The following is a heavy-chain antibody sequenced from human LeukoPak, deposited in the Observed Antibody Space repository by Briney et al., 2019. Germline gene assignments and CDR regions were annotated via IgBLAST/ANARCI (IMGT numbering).Heavy chain of an antibody. CDR1: GGTFSSYA. V-gene: IGHV1-69*13. J-gene: IGHJ3*02. CDR3: ARETYYYDSSGYYTIFDAFDI. Sequence: ASVKVSCKASGGTFSSYAISWVRQAPGQGLEWMGGIIPIFGTANYAQKFQGRVTITADESTSTAYMELSSLRSEDTAVYYCARETYYYDSSGYYTIFDAFDIWGQGTMVTVSS. CDR2: IIPIFGTA. D-gene: IGHD3-22*01.